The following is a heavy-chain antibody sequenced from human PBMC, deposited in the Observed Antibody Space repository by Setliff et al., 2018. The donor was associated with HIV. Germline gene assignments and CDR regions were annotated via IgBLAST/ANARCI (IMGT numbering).Heavy chain of an antibody. CDR3: ARGATLLPGYSDRWEYFYMDV. V-gene: IGHV4-34*01. CDR1: GGSFSEYY. Sequence: SETLSLTCAVYGGSFSEYYWSWSRQSPGKGLEWIGEVNHSGSTHYNPPLKSRATISVDTSKNQFSLRLNSVTAADTAVYYCARGATLLPGYSDRWEYFYMDVWGKGTTVTVSS. CDR2: VNHSGST. J-gene: IGHJ6*03. D-gene: IGHD5-12*01.